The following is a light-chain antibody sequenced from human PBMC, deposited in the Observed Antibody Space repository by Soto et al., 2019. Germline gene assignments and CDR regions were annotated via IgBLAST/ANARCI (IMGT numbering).Light chain of an antibody. V-gene: IGKV3-11*01. CDR1: QSVINY. CDR2: DTS. J-gene: IGKJ4*01. Sequence: EIVLTQSPATLSLSPGERATLSCRASQSVINYLAWYQQKPGQAPRLLIYDTSNRATGIPARFSGSGSGTDFTLIISNLEPEDFAVYYCQQRANWPLPFGGGTKVEIK. CDR3: QQRANWPLP.